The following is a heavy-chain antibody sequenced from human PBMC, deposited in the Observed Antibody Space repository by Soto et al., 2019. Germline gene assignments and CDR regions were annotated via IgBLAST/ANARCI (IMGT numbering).Heavy chain of an antibody. CDR3: APGIGWLSDH. J-gene: IGHJ4*02. Sequence: QITLKESGPTLVKPTQTLTLTCTFSGFSLSSPAVGVNWIRQPPGKALEWLALIYWDDDKQYSPSLKNRLTISQATSKNQVVLTMPNMDPVDTATYYCAPGIGWLSDHWGQGTLVTVSS. CDR2: IYWDDDK. V-gene: IGHV2-5*02. D-gene: IGHD3-9*01. CDR1: GFSLSSPAVG.